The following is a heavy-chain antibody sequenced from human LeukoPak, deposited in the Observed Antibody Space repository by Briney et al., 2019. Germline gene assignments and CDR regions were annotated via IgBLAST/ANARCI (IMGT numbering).Heavy chain of an antibody. J-gene: IGHJ3*02. CDR3: ARARRHDRSGYGDAFDI. V-gene: IGHV3-53*01. Sequence: GGSLRLSCAASGFTVSSNYMSWVRQAPGKGLEWVSVIYSGGSTYYADSVKGRFTISRDNSKNTLYLQMNSLRAEDTAVYYCARARRHDRSGYGDAFDIWGQGTMVTVSS. CDR1: GFTVSSNY. D-gene: IGHD3-22*01. CDR2: IYSGGST.